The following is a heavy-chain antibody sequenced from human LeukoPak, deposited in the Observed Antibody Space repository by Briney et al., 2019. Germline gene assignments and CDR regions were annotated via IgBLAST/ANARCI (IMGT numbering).Heavy chain of an antibody. CDR1: GFTVSSNY. CDR2: ISSSGSTI. Sequence: GGSLRLSCAASGFTVSSNYMSWVRQAPGKGLEWVSYISSSGSTIYYADSVKGRFTISRDNAKNSLYLQMNSLRAEDTAVYYCARQKPGSSGWYAPYYYYGMDVWGKGTTVTVSS. J-gene: IGHJ6*04. D-gene: IGHD6-19*01. CDR3: ARQKPGSSGWYAPYYYYGMDV. V-gene: IGHV3-11*04.